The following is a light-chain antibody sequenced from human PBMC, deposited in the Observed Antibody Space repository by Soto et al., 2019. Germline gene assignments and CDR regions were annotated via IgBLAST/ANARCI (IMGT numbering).Light chain of an antibody. J-gene: IGKJ1*01. CDR1: QGIGNA. V-gene: IGKV1-5*01. CDR2: DAS. CDR3: QQYNSYSPKT. Sequence: DIQMTQSPSTLSGSVGDRVTISCRASQGIGNALGWYQQKPGKAPKLLIYDASSLESGVPSRFSGSGSGTEFTLTISSLQPDDFATYYCQQYNSYSPKTFGQGTKVDIK.